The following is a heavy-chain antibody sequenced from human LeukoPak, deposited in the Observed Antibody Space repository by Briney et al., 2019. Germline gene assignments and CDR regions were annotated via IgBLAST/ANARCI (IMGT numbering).Heavy chain of an antibody. CDR1: GFNFGTFA. V-gene: IGHV3-33*01. CDR3: RGTYYYGSGIDGDYFDY. J-gene: IGHJ4*02. D-gene: IGHD3-10*01. CDR2: IWYDGSNK. Sequence: QSGRSLRLSCAASGFNFGTFAMHWVRQAPGEGLEWLAIIWYDGSNKHYSDSVKGRFTISRDNSKSSLYLQMNSLRAEDTAVYYCRGTYYYGSGIDGDYFDYWGQGTLVTVSS.